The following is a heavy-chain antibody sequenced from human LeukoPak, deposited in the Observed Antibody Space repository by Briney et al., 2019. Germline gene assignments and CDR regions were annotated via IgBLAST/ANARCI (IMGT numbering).Heavy chain of an antibody. D-gene: IGHD1-7*01. CDR2: IRQHGIEK. J-gene: IGHJ6*02. Sequence: GGSLRLSCAASGFTFNSYLMSWVRQAPGKGLEWVANIRQHGIEKYYASSLVGRISISRDNAKNSLYLQMNSLRAEDTAVYYCARVNFNYDYGMDVWGQGTTVTVSS. CDR3: ARVNFNYDYGMDV. V-gene: IGHV3-7*01. CDR1: GFTFNSYL.